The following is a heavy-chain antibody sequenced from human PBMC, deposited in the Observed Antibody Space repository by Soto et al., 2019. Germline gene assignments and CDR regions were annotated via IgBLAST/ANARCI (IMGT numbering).Heavy chain of an antibody. CDR1: GGTFSSYA. V-gene: IGHV1-69*13. D-gene: IGHD6-19*01. CDR3: AGPGYSSGYGNYYYYGMDV. J-gene: IGHJ6*02. CDR2: IIPIFGTA. Sequence: ASVKVSCKASGGTFSSYAISWVRQAPGQGLEWMGGIIPIFGTANHAQKFQGRVTITADESTSTAYMELSSLRSEDTAVYYCAGPGYSSGYGNYYYYGMDVWGQGTTVTVSS.